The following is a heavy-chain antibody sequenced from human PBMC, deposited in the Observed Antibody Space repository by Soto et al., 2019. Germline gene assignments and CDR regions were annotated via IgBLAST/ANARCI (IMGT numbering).Heavy chain of an antibody. CDR1: CGSISSGDYY. Sequence: SETLSLTCTVSCGSISSGDYYWSWIRQPPGKGLEWIGYIYCSGSTYYNPSLKSRVTISVDTSKNQFSLKLSSVTAADTAVYYCARADRVVAADSVDYWGQGTLVTVSS. CDR3: ARADRVVAADSVDY. D-gene: IGHD2-15*01. J-gene: IGHJ4*02. V-gene: IGHV4-30-4*01. CDR2: IYCSGST.